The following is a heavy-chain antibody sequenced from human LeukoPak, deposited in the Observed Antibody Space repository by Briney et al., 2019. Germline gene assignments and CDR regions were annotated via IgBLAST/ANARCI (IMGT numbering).Heavy chain of an antibody. Sequence: SETLSLTCTVSGGSISSSSYYWGWIRQPPGKGLEWIGSIYYSGSTYYNPSLKSRVTISVDTSKNQFSLKLSSVTAADTAVYYCARADDKPTTSGYFDLWGRGTLVTVSS. V-gene: IGHV4-39*07. CDR3: ARADDKPTTSGYFDL. D-gene: IGHD1/OR15-1a*01. CDR2: IYYSGST. CDR1: GGSISSSSYY. J-gene: IGHJ2*01.